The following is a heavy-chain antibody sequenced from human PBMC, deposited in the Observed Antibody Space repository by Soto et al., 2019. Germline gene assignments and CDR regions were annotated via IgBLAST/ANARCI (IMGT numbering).Heavy chain of an antibody. CDR2: INAGNGNT. CDR3: AREELPPYYYGMDV. D-gene: IGHD1-7*01. V-gene: IGHV1-3*01. Sequence: VASVKVSCKASGYTFTSYAMHWVRQAPGQRLEWMGWINAGNGNTKYSQKFQGRVTMTRDTSISTAYMELSSLRSDDTAVYYCAREELPPYYYGMDVWGQLTTVTVSS. CDR1: GYTFTSYA. J-gene: IGHJ6*02.